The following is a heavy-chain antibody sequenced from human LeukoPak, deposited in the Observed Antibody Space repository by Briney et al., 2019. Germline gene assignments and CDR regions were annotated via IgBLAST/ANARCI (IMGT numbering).Heavy chain of an antibody. Sequence: ASVKVSCKASGYTFTGYYMHWVRQAPGQGLEWMGWINPNSGGTNYAQKFQGRVTMTRDTSISTAYMELSRLRSDDTAVYYCARVSAIQLWLYYSDYWGQGTLVTVSS. J-gene: IGHJ4*02. D-gene: IGHD5-18*01. V-gene: IGHV1-2*02. CDR1: GYTFTGYY. CDR3: ARVSAIQLWLYYSDY. CDR2: INPNSGGT.